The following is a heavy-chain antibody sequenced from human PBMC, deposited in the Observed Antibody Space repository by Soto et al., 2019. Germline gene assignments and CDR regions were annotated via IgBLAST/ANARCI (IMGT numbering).Heavy chain of an antibody. CDR2: IYYSVST. Sequence: QVQLQESGPGLVKPSQTLSLTCTVSNGSISSGDYYWSWIRQPPGKGLEWIGYIYYSVSTYYNPSLKSRVIISLDTSKNQFSLKLSSVTAADTAVYYCARGGWGDPHLFDYWGQGTLVTVSS. J-gene: IGHJ4*02. V-gene: IGHV4-30-4*01. D-gene: IGHD5-12*01. CDR1: NGSISSGDYY. CDR3: ARGGWGDPHLFDY.